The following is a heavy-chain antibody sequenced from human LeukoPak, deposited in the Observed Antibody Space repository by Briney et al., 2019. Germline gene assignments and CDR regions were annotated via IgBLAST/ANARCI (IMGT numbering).Heavy chain of an antibody. CDR1: GGSFSGYY. V-gene: IGHV4-34*01. CDR3: ARGDSGSHYHYYYGMDV. Sequence: PSETLSLTCAVYGGSFSGYYWSWIRQPPGKGLEWIGEINHSGSTNYNPSLKSRVTISVDTSKNQFSLKLSSVTAADTAVYYCARGDSGSHYHYYYGMDVWGQGTTVTVSS. CDR2: INHSGST. D-gene: IGHD1-26*01. J-gene: IGHJ6*02.